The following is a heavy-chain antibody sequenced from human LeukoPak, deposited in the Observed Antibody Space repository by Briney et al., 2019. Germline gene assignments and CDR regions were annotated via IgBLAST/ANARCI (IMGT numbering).Heavy chain of an antibody. CDR3: AKSDGGNLDY. J-gene: IGHJ4*02. Sequence: GGSLRLSCAASGFTFSSYGMHWVRQAPGKGLEWVAVISYDGSNKYYADSVKGRFTISRDNSKNTLYLQMNSLRAEDTAVYYCAKSDGGNLDYWGQGTLVTVSS. V-gene: IGHV3-30*18. CDR2: ISYDGSNK. D-gene: IGHD6-25*01. CDR1: GFTFSSYG.